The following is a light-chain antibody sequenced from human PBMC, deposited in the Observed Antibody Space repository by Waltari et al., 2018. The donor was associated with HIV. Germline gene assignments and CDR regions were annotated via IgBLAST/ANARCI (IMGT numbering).Light chain of an antibody. CDR2: KNT. J-gene: IGLJ1*01. Sequence: SSDLTQPPSVSVSPGQTARLTCSGDASPKPYTYWFQQKPGQAPLVVIHKNTARPSGIPERFSASRSGTTVTLTISGVQTDDEADYYCLSADSSGTYVFGPGTTVTVL. CDR3: LSADSSGTYV. V-gene: IGLV3-25*03. CDR1: ASPKPY.